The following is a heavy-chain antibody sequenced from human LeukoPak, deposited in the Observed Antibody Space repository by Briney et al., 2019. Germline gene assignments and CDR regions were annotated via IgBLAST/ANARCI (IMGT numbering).Heavy chain of an antibody. CDR3: ARDRAVYSGYGNDAFDI. D-gene: IGHD5-12*01. V-gene: IGHV1-18*01. CDR1: GGTFSSYA. J-gene: IGHJ3*02. Sequence: GASVKVSCKASGGTFSSYAISWVRQAPGQGLEWMGWISAYNGNTNYAQKLQGRVTMTTDTSTSTAYMELRSPRSDDTAVYYCARDRAVYSGYGNDAFDIWGQGTMVTVSS. CDR2: ISAYNGNT.